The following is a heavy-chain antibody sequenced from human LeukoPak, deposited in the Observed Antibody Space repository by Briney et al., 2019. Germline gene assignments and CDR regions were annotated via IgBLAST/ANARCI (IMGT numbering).Heavy chain of an antibody. V-gene: IGHV4-39*01. J-gene: IGHJ4*02. D-gene: IGHD4-17*01. Sequence: SETLSLTCTVSGGSISGSSYYWAWIRQPPGKGLEWIGSGLYSGSAYYNPSLKSRVTISVDTSKNQFSLKLSSVTAADTAVYYCARLRGAMTPVTSDFDYWGQGNLVTVSS. CDR2: GLYSGSA. CDR3: ARLRGAMTPVTSDFDY. CDR1: GGSISGSSYY.